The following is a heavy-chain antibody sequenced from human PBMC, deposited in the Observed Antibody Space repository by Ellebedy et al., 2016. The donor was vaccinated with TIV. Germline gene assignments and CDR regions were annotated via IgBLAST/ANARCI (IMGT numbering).Heavy chain of an antibody. J-gene: IGHJ4*02. CDR3: ARVVRD. CDR2: ISNTGSRT. V-gene: IGHV3-23*01. CDR1: GFTFSSYA. Sequence: GESLKISCAASGFTFSSYAMSWVRQAPGKGLEWVSTISNTGSRTYYADSVEGRFIIYRDNSKKTLYLQMNSLRAEDMAVYYCARVVRDWGQGTLVTVSS.